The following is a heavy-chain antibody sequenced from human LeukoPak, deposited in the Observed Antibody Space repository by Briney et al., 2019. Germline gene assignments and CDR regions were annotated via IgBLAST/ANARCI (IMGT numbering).Heavy chain of an antibody. CDR2: ISGSGGST. CDR3: AKQGGGDSDGDAFDI. J-gene: IGHJ3*02. Sequence: GGSLRLSCAASGFTFSSYAMSWVRQAPGKGLEWVSAISGSGGSTYYADSVKGRFTISRDNSKNTLYLQMNSLRAEDTAVYYCAKQGGGDSDGDAFDIWGQGTMVTVTS. D-gene: IGHD2-21*02. V-gene: IGHV3-23*01. CDR1: GFTFSSYA.